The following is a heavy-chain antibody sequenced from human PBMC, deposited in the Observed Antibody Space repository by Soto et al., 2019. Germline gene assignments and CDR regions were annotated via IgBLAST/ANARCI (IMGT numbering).Heavy chain of an antibody. D-gene: IGHD2-8*01. V-gene: IGHV3-53*01. CDR2: IYIGGNT. Sequence: PGGSLRLSCAASGFTVRTNDMTWVRQAPGKGLEWVSVIYIGGNTYYADSVKGRFTISRDNSKNTLYLQMNSLRAGDTAVYYCTRGTSLYGPDDYIDYSGQGTLVTVSS. J-gene: IGHJ4*02. CDR3: TRGTSLYGPDDYIDY. CDR1: GFTVRTND.